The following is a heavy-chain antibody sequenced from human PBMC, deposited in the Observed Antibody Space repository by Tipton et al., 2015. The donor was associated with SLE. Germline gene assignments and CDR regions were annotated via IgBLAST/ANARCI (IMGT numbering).Heavy chain of an antibody. V-gene: IGHV4-59*01. CDR3: ASGRAVAGGDFFDY. CDR2: IYYSGST. Sequence: LSLTCTVSGGSISSYYWSWIRQPPGKGLEWIGYIYYSGSTNYNPSLKSRVTISVDTSKNQFSLKLSSVTAADTAVYYCASGRAVAGGDFFDYWGQGTLVTVSS. J-gene: IGHJ4*02. D-gene: IGHD6-19*01. CDR1: GGSISSYY.